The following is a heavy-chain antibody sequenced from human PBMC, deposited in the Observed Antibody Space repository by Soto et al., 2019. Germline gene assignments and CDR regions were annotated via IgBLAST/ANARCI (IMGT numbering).Heavy chain of an antibody. D-gene: IGHD1-1*01. J-gene: IGHJ6*02. V-gene: IGHV3-33*01. CDR3: ARDTTHYYYGMDV. Sequence: GGSLILSCAASGFTFSSYGMHWVRQAPGKGLEWVAVIWYDGSNKYYADSVKGRFTISRDNSKNTLYLQMNSLRAEDTAVYYCARDTTHYYYGMDVWGQGTTVTVSS. CDR1: GFTFSSYG. CDR2: IWYDGSNK.